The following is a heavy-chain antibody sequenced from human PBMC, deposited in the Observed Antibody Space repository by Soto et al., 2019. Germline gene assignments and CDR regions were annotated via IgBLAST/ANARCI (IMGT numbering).Heavy chain of an antibody. CDR3: ARGQRRNIVVGPAAITVPLDY. Sequence: GGSLRLSCAASGFTFSIYDMHWFRQATGKGLEWVSAIGTAGDTYYPGSVRGRFTISRENAKNSLYLQMNSLRAGDTAVYYCARGQRRNIVVGPAAITVPLDYWGQGTLVTVSS. V-gene: IGHV3-13*01. D-gene: IGHD2-2*02. J-gene: IGHJ4*02. CDR2: IGTAGDT. CDR1: GFTFSIYD.